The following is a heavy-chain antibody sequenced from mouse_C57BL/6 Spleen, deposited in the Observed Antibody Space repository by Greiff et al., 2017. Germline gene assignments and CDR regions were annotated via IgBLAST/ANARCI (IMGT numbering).Heavy chain of an antibody. CDR2: INPRSGNT. Sequence: QVQLQQSGAELVRPGASVKLSCKASGYTFTSSGMSWVKQRPGQGLEWIGEINPRSGNTNYNQKFKGKATLTEDKSSSTAYMELRSLTSEDSAVYVCARPAITTVITRYAMDYWGQGTSVTVSS. V-gene: IGHV1-81*01. D-gene: IGHD1-1*01. CDR1: GYTFTSSG. J-gene: IGHJ4*01. CDR3: ARPAITTVITRYAMDY.